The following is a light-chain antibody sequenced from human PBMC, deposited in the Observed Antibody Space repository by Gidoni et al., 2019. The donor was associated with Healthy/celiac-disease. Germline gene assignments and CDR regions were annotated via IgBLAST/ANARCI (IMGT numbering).Light chain of an antibody. CDR1: SSDVGGYNY. CDR3: CSYAGSYTYV. CDR2: EVS. J-gene: IGLJ1*01. Sequence: QSALTQPRSVSGPPGQPVTISCTGTSSDVGGYNYVSWYQPHPAKAPNLMIYEVSKRPSGVPDRFSGSKSGNTASLTISGLQAEDEADYYCCSYAGSYTYVFGTGTKVTVL. V-gene: IGLV2-11*01.